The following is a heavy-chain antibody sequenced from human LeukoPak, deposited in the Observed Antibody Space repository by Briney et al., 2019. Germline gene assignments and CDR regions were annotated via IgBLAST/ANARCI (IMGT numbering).Heavy chain of an antibody. Sequence: PGGSLRLSCAASGSTFTSYWMTSVRQAPGKGLEWVANIKQDGSEKYYVDSVKGRFTISRDNAKNSLYLQMNSLRAEDTAVYYCARYEYSSSWYGLYYFDYWGQGTLVTVSS. CDR2: IKQDGSEK. J-gene: IGHJ4*02. V-gene: IGHV3-7*01. CDR3: ARYEYSSSWYGLYYFDY. CDR1: GSTFTSYW. D-gene: IGHD6-13*01.